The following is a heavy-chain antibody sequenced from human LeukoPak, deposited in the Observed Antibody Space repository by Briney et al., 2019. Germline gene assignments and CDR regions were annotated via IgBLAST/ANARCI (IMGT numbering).Heavy chain of an antibody. CDR2: ISGSGGST. CDR1: GFTFTSYA. D-gene: IGHD6-19*01. V-gene: IGHV3-23*01. CDR3: AKVHEQWLVRLNWFDP. Sequence: GPLRLSCAASGFTFTSYAMSWVRQAPGKGLEWVSAISGSGGSTYYADSVKGRFTISRDNSKNTLYLQMNSLRAEDTAVYYCAKVHEQWLVRLNWFDPWGQGTLVTVSS. J-gene: IGHJ5*02.